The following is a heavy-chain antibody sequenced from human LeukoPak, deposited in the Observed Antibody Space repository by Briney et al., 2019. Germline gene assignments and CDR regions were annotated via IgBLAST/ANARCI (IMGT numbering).Heavy chain of an antibody. V-gene: IGHV3-30-3*01. Sequence: PGGSLRLSCAASGFTFSSYAMHWVRQAPGKGLEWVAVISYDGSNKYYADSVKGRFTISRDNSKNTLYLQMNSLRAEDTAVYYCARALIAARLWRPFDYWGQGTLVTVSS. CDR3: ARALIAARLWRPFDY. J-gene: IGHJ4*02. D-gene: IGHD6-6*01. CDR2: ISYDGSNK. CDR1: GFTFSSYA.